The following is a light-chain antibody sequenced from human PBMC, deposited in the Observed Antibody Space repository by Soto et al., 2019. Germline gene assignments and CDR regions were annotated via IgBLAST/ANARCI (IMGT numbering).Light chain of an antibody. CDR3: LQDYNYPRT. V-gene: IGKV1-6*01. CDR1: QGIRND. Sequence: IQMTQSPSTLSASVGDTVTITCRASQGIRNDLGWYQQKPGKAPNLLIYAASSLQSGVPSRFSGSGSGTDFTLTISSLQPEDFATYYCLQDYNYPRTFGQGTKVDIK. J-gene: IGKJ1*01. CDR2: AAS.